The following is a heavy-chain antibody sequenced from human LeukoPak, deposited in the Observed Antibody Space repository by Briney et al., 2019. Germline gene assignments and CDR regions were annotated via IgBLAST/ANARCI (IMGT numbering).Heavy chain of an antibody. V-gene: IGHV4-38-2*01. CDR2: IYGRAST. D-gene: IGHD6-13*01. CDR1: GYSLGKNYY. J-gene: IGHJ4*02. CDR3: ARRAAMGQAYFDY. Sequence: SETLSLTCAVSGYSLGKNYYWGWIRQSPGKGLEWIGRIYGRASTSYNPSLMNRVTMSVDTSKNHFSLQLTSVTAADTAVYYCARRAAMGQAYFDYWGQGILVTVSS.